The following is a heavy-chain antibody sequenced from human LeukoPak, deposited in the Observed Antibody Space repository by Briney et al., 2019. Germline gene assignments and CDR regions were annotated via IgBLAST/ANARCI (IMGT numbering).Heavy chain of an antibody. V-gene: IGHV3-53*01. J-gene: IGHJ4*02. Sequence: GGSLRLSCAASGFTVSSNYMSWVRQAPGKGLEWVSVIYSGGSTYYADSVKGRFTISRDNSKNTLYLQMNSLRAEDTAVYYCARYYDSSGPPRDYWGQGTLVTVSS. CDR3: ARYYDSSGPPRDY. D-gene: IGHD3-22*01. CDR1: GFTVSSNY. CDR2: IYSGGST.